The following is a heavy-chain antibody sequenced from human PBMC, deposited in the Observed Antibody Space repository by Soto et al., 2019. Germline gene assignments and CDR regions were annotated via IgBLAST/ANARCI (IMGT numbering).Heavy chain of an antibody. V-gene: IGHV3-23*01. CDR3: AKDAISGDGIWLMDS. J-gene: IGHJ4*02. D-gene: IGHD2-21*02. CDR1: GFTFRNFA. Sequence: EVQLLESGGGLVQPGGSLRLSCAASGFTFRNFAMTWARQAPGKGLEWVAGLLRSGSTTYYADSVKGRFTISSDISASSLYLQMDNLRAEDTAVYYCAKDAISGDGIWLMDSWGQGTLVTVSS. CDR2: LLRSGSTT.